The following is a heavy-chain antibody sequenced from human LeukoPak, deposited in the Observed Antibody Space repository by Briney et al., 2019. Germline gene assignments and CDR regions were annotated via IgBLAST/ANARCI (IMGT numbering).Heavy chain of an antibody. J-gene: IGHJ4*02. V-gene: IGHV3-74*01. CDR3: ARDYGGSSPFDY. CDR2: INSDGSST. D-gene: IGHD4-23*01. CDR1: GFTFSSYW. Sequence: GGSLRLSCAASGFTFSSYWMHWVRQAPGKGLVWVSRINSDGSSTSYADSVKGRFTISRDNAKNTLYLHMNSLRAEDTAVYCCARDYGGSSPFDYWGQGTLVTVSS.